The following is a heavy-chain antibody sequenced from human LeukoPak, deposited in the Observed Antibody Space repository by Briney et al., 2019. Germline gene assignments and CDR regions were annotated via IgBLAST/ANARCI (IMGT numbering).Heavy chain of an antibody. CDR1: GFTFSSYS. D-gene: IGHD6-19*01. Sequence: GGSLRLPCAASGFTFSSYSMSWVRQAPGKGLEWVSSMSSSSSYIYYADSVKGRFTISRDNAKNSLYLQMNSLRAEDTAVYYCARAYSSGWFQFDYWGQGTLVTVSS. J-gene: IGHJ4*02. CDR2: MSSSSSYI. V-gene: IGHV3-21*01. CDR3: ARAYSSGWFQFDY.